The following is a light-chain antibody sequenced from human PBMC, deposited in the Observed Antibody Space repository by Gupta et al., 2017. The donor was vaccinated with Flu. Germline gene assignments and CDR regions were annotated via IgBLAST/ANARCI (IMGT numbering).Light chain of an antibody. Sequence: PATLSLSPGERATLSCRASQSVSFYLAWYQQKPGQAPRLLIYDASNRATGIPARFSGSRSGTDFTLTITSLEPEDFAVYYCQQRSNWPLTFGGGTKVEIE. CDR3: QQRSNWPLT. J-gene: IGKJ4*01. CDR1: QSVSFY. CDR2: DAS. V-gene: IGKV3-11*01.